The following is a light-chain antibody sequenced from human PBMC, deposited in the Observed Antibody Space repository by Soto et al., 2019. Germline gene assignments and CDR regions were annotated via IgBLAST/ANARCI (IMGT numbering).Light chain of an antibody. CDR1: SSDVGGYNY. CDR2: DVS. V-gene: IGLV2-14*01. CDR3: SSYKSSSTYV. J-gene: IGLJ1*01. Sequence: QSVLTQPASVSGSPGQSIAISCTGTSSDVGGYNYVSWYQQHPGKAPKLMVYDVSNRPSGVSNRFSGSKSGNTASLTISGLQADDEADYYCSSYKSSSTYVFGTGTIVT.